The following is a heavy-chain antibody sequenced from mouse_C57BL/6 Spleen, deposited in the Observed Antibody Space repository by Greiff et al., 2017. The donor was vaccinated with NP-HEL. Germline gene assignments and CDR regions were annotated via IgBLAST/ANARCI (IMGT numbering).Heavy chain of an antibody. V-gene: IGHV1-55*01. J-gene: IGHJ3*01. D-gene: IGHD1-1*01. CDR3: ARAPFTTVEAY. CDR2: IYPGSGST. Sequence: QVQLKQPGAELVKPGASVKMSCKASGYTFTSYWITWVKQRPGQGLEWIGDIYPGSGSTNYNEKFKSKATLTVDTSSSTAYMQLSSLTSEDSAVYYCARAPFTTVEAYWGQGTLVTVSA. CDR1: GYTFTSYW.